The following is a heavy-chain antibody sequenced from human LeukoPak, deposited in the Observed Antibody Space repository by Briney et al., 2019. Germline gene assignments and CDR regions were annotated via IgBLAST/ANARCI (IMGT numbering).Heavy chain of an antibody. CDR1: GGSISSSSYY. D-gene: IGHD4-23*01. CDR2: IYYSGST. J-gene: IGHJ4*02. CDR3: ARVTSPLPPKSFPKPYGGGKLKAEKDLVY. V-gene: IGHV4-39*07. Sequence: SETLSLTCTVSGGSISSSSYYWGWIRQPPGKGLEWIGSIYYSGSTYYNPSLKSRVTISVDTSKNEFSLKLSSVTAADTAVYYCARVTSPLPPKSFPKPYGGGKLKAEKDLVYWGQGTLVTVSS.